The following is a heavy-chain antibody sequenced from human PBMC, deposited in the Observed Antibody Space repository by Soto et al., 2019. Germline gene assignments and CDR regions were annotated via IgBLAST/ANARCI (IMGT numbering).Heavy chain of an antibody. CDR3: ARRV. J-gene: IGHJ4*02. Sequence: EVQVSESGGGLVQPGGSLRLSCATSGFTFSNYPMNWVRQAPGKGLEWVSGISAGVDTTYYADSVKGRFTIFRDNSINSLSLRMNGLRVEDTAVYYCARRVWGQGTLVTVSS. CDR2: ISAGVDTT. CDR1: GFTFSNYP. V-gene: IGHV3-23*01.